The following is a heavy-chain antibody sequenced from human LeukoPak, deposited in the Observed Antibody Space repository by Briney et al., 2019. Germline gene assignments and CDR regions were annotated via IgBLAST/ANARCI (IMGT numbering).Heavy chain of an antibody. J-gene: IGHJ5*02. CDR2: NNHSGST. V-gene: IGHV4-4*02. CDR1: GGSISSSNW. Sequence: SGTLSLTCAISGGSISSSNWWSWVRQPPRKGLEWIGENNHSGSTNYNPPLKSRVTISVDTSNNQFSLKLSSVAAADTAVYYWARVHLFWSGYLHHKGWFDPWGQGTLVTVSS. D-gene: IGHD3-3*01. CDR3: ARVHLFWSGYLHHKGWFDP.